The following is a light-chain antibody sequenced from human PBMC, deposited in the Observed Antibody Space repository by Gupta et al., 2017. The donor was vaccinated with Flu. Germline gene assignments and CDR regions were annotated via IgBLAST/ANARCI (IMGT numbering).Light chain of an antibody. Sequence: DIVMTQSPDSLAVSLGERATINCKSSQSILYSSNNKNYLAWYKQKPGQPPKLLIYGTSSRDSGVPDRLRGSGSGTDFALTICSLKAEVVAIYYCQQYYTTPETFGQGTKVEIK. CDR3: QQYYTTPET. CDR2: GTS. J-gene: IGKJ1*01. V-gene: IGKV4-1*01. CDR1: QSILYSSNNKNY.